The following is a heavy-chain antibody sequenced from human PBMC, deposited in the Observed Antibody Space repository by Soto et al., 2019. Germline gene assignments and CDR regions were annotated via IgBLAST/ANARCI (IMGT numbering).Heavy chain of an antibody. CDR1: GFTVSSNY. CDR2: IYSGGST. V-gene: IGHV3-53*01. D-gene: IGHD6-6*01. J-gene: IGHJ6*02. Sequence: LRLSCAAPGFTVSSNYMNWVRQAPGKGLEWVSVIYSGGSTYYADPVKGRFTISRDNSKNTLYLQMNSLRAEDTAVYYCARNQEQLGAYGMDVWGQGTTVTVSS. CDR3: ARNQEQLGAYGMDV.